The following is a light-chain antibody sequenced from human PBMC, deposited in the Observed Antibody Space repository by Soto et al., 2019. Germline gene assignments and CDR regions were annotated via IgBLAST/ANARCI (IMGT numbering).Light chain of an antibody. CDR2: GSS. CDR3: HQYVSPPIT. J-gene: IGKJ5*01. CDR1: QSVTSNY. Sequence: DIELTQSPGSLSLSLGERATLSCRASQSVTSNYLAWYQQKPGQAPMLLVYGSSRWANGISDRFSGSGSGTDFTLTISRLEPEDFAMYYCHQYVSPPITFGQGTRLEIK. V-gene: IGKV3-20*01.